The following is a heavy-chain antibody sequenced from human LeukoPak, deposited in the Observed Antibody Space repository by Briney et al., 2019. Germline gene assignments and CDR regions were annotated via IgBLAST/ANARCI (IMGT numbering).Heavy chain of an antibody. CDR1: GGSISGYH. J-gene: IGHJ3*02. V-gene: IGHV4-59*08. CDR3: ARQRPAPDAFDI. CDR2: IYYSGSS. D-gene: IGHD6-25*01. Sequence: PSETLSLTCNVSGGSISGYHWSWIRQPPGKGLEWLGYIYYSGSSNYNPSLKSRVTISADKSKNQFSLKLSSVTAADTAVYYCARQRPAPDAFDIWGQGTMVTVSS.